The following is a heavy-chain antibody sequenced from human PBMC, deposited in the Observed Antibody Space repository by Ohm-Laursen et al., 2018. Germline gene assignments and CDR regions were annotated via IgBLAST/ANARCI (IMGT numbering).Heavy chain of an antibody. CDR1: GFTFSSYG. D-gene: IGHD3-3*01. J-gene: IGHJ4*02. V-gene: IGHV3-30*03. CDR3: ARDRYYDFWSGSKVLDY. CDR2: ISYDGSNK. Sequence: SLRLSCAASGFTFSSYGMHWVRQAPGKGLEWVAVISYDGSNKYYADSVKGRSTISRDNAKNSLYLQMNSLRAEDTAVYYCARDRYYDFWSGSKVLDYWGQGTLVTVSS.